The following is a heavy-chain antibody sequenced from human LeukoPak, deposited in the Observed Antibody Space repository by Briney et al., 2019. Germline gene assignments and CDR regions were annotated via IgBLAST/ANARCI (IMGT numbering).Heavy chain of an antibody. Sequence: GGSLRLSCAASGFTFSSRSMNWVRQAPGKGLEWLSYISGSGGAIYYADSVKGRFIISRDNAKNSLYLQMNSLRDEDTAVYYCARVLGGGWWFDPWGQGSLVTVSS. J-gene: IGHJ5*02. D-gene: IGHD3-16*01. CDR1: GFTFSSRS. CDR3: ARVLGGGWWFDP. CDR2: ISGSGGAI. V-gene: IGHV3-48*02.